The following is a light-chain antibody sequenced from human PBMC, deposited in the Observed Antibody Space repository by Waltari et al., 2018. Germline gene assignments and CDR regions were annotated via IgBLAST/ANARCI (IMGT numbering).Light chain of an antibody. J-gene: IGKJ3*01. CDR1: QDISNY. CDR3: QRYDNLPVFA. V-gene: IGKV1-33*01. Sequence: IQLTQSPPYLSASVGDRITITCQASQDISNYLNWYQQKPGNAPKLLISDASNLETGVPSRFSGSQSATYFTLTISNLQPEDIATYYCQRYDNLPVFAFGPGTKVNIK. CDR2: DAS.